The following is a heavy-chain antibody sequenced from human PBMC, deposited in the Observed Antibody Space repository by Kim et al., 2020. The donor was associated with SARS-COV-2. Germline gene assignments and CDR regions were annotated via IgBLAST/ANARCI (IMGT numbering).Heavy chain of an antibody. J-gene: IGHJ4*02. CDR3: ARGGNSWYRRSLDY. V-gene: IGHV4-34*01. CDR2: INHSGST. Sequence: SETLSLTCAVYGGSFTGYYWSWIRQPPGKGLEWIGEINHSGSTHYSPSLKSRVTISVDTSKNQFSLKLSSVTAADTAVYYCARGGNSWYRRSLDYWGQGTLVTVSS. CDR1: GGSFTGYY. D-gene: IGHD6-13*01.